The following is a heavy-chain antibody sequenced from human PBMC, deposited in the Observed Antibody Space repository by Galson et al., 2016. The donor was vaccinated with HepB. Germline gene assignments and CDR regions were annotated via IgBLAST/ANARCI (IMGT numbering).Heavy chain of an antibody. CDR1: GDSIRGDYY. Sequence: ETLSLTCTVSGDSIRGDYYWGWIRQPPGKGLEWIGCSDYSGTTQYNPSLKSRVTMSVDTSKNQFSLPLTSVTAADTAVYYCARPGSFYSDHHEAYDVWGQGAAAIVSS. D-gene: IGHD4-17*01. CDR3: ARPGSFYSDHHEAYDV. J-gene: IGHJ3*01. CDR2: SDYSGTT. V-gene: IGHV4-39*01.